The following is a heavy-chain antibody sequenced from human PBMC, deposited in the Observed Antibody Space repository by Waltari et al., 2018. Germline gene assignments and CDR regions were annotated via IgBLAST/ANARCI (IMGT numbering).Heavy chain of an antibody. CDR1: GYTFTSFG. Sequence: QVQLVQSGSELKQPGASVKVSCKASGYTFTSFGMSWVRQAPGRGLEWVGLSDPNTWNTFYVQGFTGRFVVSFDASVSTAYLEISSLKAEDSALYYCARAVYGMDDWGQGTTVIVSS. J-gene: IGHJ6*02. CDR2: SDPNTWNT. CDR3: ARAVYGMDD. V-gene: IGHV7-4-1*02.